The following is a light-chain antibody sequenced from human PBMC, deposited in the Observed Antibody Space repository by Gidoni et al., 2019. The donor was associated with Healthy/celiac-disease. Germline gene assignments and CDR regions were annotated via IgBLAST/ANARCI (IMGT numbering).Light chain of an antibody. CDR1: QSVSSN. Sequence: EIVMTQSPATLSVSPGERATLSCRASQSVSSNLAGYQQKPGQAPRLLIYGASTRATGIPARFSGSGSGREFTLTISSLQSGDCAVYYCQQYNNWPPLTFGQGTRLEIK. V-gene: IGKV3-15*01. CDR2: GAS. J-gene: IGKJ5*01. CDR3: QQYNNWPPLT.